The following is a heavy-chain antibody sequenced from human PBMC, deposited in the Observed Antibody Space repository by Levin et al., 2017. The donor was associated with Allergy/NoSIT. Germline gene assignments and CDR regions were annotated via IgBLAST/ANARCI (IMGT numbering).Heavy chain of an antibody. J-gene: IGHJ4*02. CDR1: GGSISSHY. CDR2: IYYSGST. D-gene: IGHD3-16*01. Sequence: SETLSLTCTVSGGSISSHYWSWIRQPPGKGLEWIGYIYYSGSTNYNPSLKSRVTISVDTSKNQFSLKLSSVTAADTAVYYCARGDYAWGSYGRSLSYFDYWGQGTLVTVSS. CDR3: ARGDYAWGSYGRSLSYFDY. V-gene: IGHV4-59*11.